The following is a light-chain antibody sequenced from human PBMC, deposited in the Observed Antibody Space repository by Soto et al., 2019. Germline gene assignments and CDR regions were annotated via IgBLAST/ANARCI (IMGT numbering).Light chain of an antibody. CDR1: QSVGNY. CDR2: DVS. Sequence: EIVLTQSPATLSLSPGEGATLSCRASQSVGNYLAWYQQKIGQAPRLLIHDVSNRAAGVPARFSGSGPGTDFTLTISSLEPEDFAVYYCQQRTNWPPALTFGGGTKVEIK. CDR3: QQRTNWPPALT. J-gene: IGKJ4*01. V-gene: IGKV3-11*01.